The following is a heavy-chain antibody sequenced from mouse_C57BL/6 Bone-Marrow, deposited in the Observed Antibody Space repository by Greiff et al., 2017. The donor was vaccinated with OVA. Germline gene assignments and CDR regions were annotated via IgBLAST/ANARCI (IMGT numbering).Heavy chain of an antibody. Sequence: EVQLVESGGDLVKPGGSLKLSCAASGFTFSSYGMSWVRQTPDKRLEWVATISSGGSYTYYPDSVKGRFTISRDNAKNTLYLQMSSLKSEDTAMYYCARPPNYYGSRAWFAYWGQGTLVTVSA. J-gene: IGHJ3*01. CDR3: ARPPNYYGSRAWFAY. CDR2: ISSGGSYT. CDR1: GFTFSSYG. D-gene: IGHD1-1*01. V-gene: IGHV5-6*01.